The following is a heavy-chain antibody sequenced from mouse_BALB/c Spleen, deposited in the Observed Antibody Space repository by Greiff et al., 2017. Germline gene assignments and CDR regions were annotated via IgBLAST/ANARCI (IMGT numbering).Heavy chain of an antibody. Sequence: EVQLQQSGPELVKPGASVKMSCKASGYTFTSYVMHWVKQKPGQGLEWIGYINPYNDGTKYNEKFKGKATLTSDKSSSTAYMELSSLTSEDSAVYYCARTMTPDGGAWFAYWGQGTLVTVSA. J-gene: IGHJ3*01. CDR3: ARTMTPDGGAWFAY. V-gene: IGHV1-14*01. D-gene: IGHD2-4*01. CDR1: GYTFTSYV. CDR2: INPYNDGT.